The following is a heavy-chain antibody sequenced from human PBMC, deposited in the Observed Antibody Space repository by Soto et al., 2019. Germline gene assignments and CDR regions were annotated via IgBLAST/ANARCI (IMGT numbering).Heavy chain of an antibody. CDR2: IKVDGRGK. D-gene: IGHD6-19*01. V-gene: IGHV3-7*05. J-gene: IGHJ6*02. Sequence: EVQLVESGGGLVQPGGSLRLSCLASEFTFTTYWMNWVRQAPGGGLEWGANIKVDGRGKNYVDSVKGRFTIPRDNAKNSLYLQMNSLRGEDTAVYFCARDWGTPGRGSAVGYYYHYGMDVWGQGTTVTVSS. CDR3: ARDWGTPGRGSAVGYYYHYGMDV. CDR1: EFTFTTYW.